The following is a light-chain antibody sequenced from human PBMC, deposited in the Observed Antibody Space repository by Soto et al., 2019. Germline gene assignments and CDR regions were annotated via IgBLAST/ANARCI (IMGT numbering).Light chain of an antibody. CDR3: QSYYSSLSGVV. V-gene: IGLV2-14*02. Sequence: QSALTQPASVSGSPGQSITISCTGTSSDVGNYNLVSWYQQHPGKAPKLMIYEGSKRPSGVPDRFSGSKSGTSASLAITGLQAEDEADYYCQSYYSSLSGVVFGGGTRLTVL. CDR2: EGS. CDR1: SSDVGNYNL. J-gene: IGLJ2*01.